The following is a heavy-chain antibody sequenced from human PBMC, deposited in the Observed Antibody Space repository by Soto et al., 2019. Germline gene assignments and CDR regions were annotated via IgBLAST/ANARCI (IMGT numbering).Heavy chain of an antibody. Sequence: QVQLVESGGGVVQPGRSLRLSCAASGFTFSSYGMHWVRQAPGKGLEWVAVIWYDGSNKYYADSVKGRFTISRDNSKNTLYLQMNSLRAEDTAVYYCARGRTYYGDYADYWGQGTLVTVSS. CDR2: IWYDGSNK. V-gene: IGHV3-33*01. CDR1: GFTFSSYG. J-gene: IGHJ4*02. CDR3: ARGRTYYGDYADY. D-gene: IGHD4-17*01.